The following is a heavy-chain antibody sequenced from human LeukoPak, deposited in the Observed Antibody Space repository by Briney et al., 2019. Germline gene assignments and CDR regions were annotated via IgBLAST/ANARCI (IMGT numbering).Heavy chain of an antibody. D-gene: IGHD3-3*01. CDR3: ARDRFGITIFGVVPGNYYYGMDV. CDR1: GYTFTGYY. J-gene: IGHJ6*02. Sequence: ASVKVSRKASGYTFTGYYMHWVRQAPGQGLEWMGWISAYNGNTNYAQKLQGRVTMTTDTSTSTAYMELRSLRSDDTAVYYCARDRFGITIFGVVPGNYYYGMDVWGQGTTVTVSS. V-gene: IGHV1-18*04. CDR2: ISAYNGNT.